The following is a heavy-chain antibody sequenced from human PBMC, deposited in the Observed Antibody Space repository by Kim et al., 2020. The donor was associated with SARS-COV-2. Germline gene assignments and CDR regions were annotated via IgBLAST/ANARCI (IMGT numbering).Heavy chain of an antibody. V-gene: IGHV1-18*01. CDR3: ARDYYDSSGYYYYYYGLDV. J-gene: IGHJ6*02. D-gene: IGHD3-22*01. CDR1: GYTFSRFG. Sequence: ASVKVSCKASGYTFSRFGISWVRQAPGQGLEWMGWISASNGNTNYAEKFQGRVTMTTDTSASTAYMELRILRSADTAAYYCARDYYDSSGYYYYYYGLDVWGQGTTVTVSS. CDR2: ISASNGNT.